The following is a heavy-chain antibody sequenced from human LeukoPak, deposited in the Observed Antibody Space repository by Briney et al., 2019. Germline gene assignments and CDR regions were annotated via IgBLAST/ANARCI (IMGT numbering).Heavy chain of an antibody. D-gene: IGHD3-10*01. Sequence: SETLSLTCAVYGGSFSGYYWSWIRQPPGKGLEWIGEINHSGSTNYNPSLKSRVTISVDTSKNQFSLKLSSVTAADTAVYYCARPGHYYGSGSYYARSPLGYWGQGTLVTVSS. CDR1: GGSFSGYY. J-gene: IGHJ4*02. CDR3: ARPGHYYGSGSYYARSPLGY. CDR2: INHSGST. V-gene: IGHV4-34*01.